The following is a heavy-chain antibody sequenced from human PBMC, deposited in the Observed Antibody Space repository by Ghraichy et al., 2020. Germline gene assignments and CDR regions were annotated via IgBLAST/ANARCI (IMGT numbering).Heavy chain of an antibody. D-gene: IGHD6-19*01. CDR1: GGSFSGYY. CDR3: ARVLGVAGAWLGFDS. V-gene: IGHV4-34*01. CDR2: IHHSGST. Sequence: SQTLSLTCAVSGGSFSGYYWSWVRQPPGKGLEWVGEIHHSGSTNYNPSLESRVTVSLDTSKNQFSLNLKSVTAADTAVYYCARVLGVAGAWLGFDSWGQGSLVTVSS. J-gene: IGHJ4*02.